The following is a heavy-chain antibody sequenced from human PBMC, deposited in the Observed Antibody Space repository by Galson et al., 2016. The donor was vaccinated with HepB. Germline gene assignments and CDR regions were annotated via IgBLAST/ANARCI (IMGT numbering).Heavy chain of an antibody. Sequence: SLRLSCAASGFTFSSYWMTWVRQAPGKGLEWVANIKQDGIEKYHVDSVKGRFTISRDNAKNSLYPQMNSLRAEDTAVYYCARDSGFCSGGSCYGDAFDIWGQGTKVTVSS. CDR2: IKQDGIEK. CDR1: GFTFSSYW. D-gene: IGHD2-15*01. V-gene: IGHV3-7*01. J-gene: IGHJ3*02. CDR3: ARDSGFCSGGSCYGDAFDI.